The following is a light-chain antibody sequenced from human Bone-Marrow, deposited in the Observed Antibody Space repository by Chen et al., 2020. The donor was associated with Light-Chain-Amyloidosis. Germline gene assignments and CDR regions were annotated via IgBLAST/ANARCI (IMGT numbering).Light chain of an antibody. CDR1: QTISSNY. V-gene: IGKV3-20*01. CDR3: QQYGTSPLT. CDR2: GSS. Sequence: EIVLTHSPGTLFLSPGEGANLSCRASQTISSNYLTWYQQKFGQAPRLLIYGSSSRATGIPDRFTGSGSGTDFTLTINRLEPEDFAMYYCQQYGTSPLTFGGGTKVEIK. J-gene: IGKJ4*01.